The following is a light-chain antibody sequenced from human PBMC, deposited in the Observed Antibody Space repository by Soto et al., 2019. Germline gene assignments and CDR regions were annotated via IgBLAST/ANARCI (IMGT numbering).Light chain of an antibody. Sequence: EIVLTQSPGTLSLSPGERASLSCRASQSVSSTYLAWYQLKPGQAPRLLVYGTSTRATGIPDRFSGSGSGTDFTLTIARLEPEDFAVYCCQQYGTIPWTFGQGTKVDIK. CDR2: GTS. CDR1: QSVSSTY. V-gene: IGKV3-20*01. CDR3: QQYGTIPWT. J-gene: IGKJ1*01.